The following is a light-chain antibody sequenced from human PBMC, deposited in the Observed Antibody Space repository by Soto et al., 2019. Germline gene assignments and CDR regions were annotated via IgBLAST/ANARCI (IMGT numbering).Light chain of an antibody. CDR2: EIY. V-gene: IGKV1-17*01. J-gene: IGKJ3*01. Sequence: DIQMTQSPPSLSASAGDRVTITCRAIQGVSNSVDWYQQKPGKAPQRLIYEIYNLQSGVPSRFSGSGSATVFTLTISSLQPEDSATYLCLQHSNYPFTFGPGTKVEIK. CDR1: QGVSNS. CDR3: LQHSNYPFT.